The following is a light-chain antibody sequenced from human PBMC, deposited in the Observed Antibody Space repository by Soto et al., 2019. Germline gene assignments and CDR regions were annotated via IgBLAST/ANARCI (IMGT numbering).Light chain of an antibody. CDR3: QQYAGSPRT. Sequence: EIELTQSPGTLPLSPGERGTLSCRASQNLGTLYLAWFQQKSGQAPRLLIYSASRRATGIPDRFTGSGSGTDFTLTINRVEPEDFAVYFCQQYAGSPRTFGQGTKVDIK. J-gene: IGKJ1*01. CDR2: SAS. V-gene: IGKV3-20*01. CDR1: QNLGTLY.